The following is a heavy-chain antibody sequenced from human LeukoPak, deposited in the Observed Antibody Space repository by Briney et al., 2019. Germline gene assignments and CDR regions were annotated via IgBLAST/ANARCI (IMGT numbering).Heavy chain of an antibody. Sequence: GRSLRLSCAASGFTFSSYNMNWVRQAPGKGLEWVSSISSGSNYIYYADSVKGRFTISRDHAKNSLYLQMNSLRAEDTAVYYCARGTPTTRDFDYWGLGTLVTVSS. D-gene: IGHD4-11*01. CDR2: ISSGSNYI. CDR1: GFTFSSYN. V-gene: IGHV3-21*01. CDR3: ARGTPTTRDFDY. J-gene: IGHJ4*02.